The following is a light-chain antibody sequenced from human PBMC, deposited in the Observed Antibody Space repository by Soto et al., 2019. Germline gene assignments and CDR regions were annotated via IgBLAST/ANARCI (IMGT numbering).Light chain of an antibody. CDR1: SSNIGNNY. CDR3: GTWDSSLSAVV. Sequence: QSLLTQPPSVSAAPGQKVTISCSGSSSNIGNNYVSWYQQLPGTAPKLLIYDNNKRPSGIPDRFSGSKSGTSATLGITGLQTGDEADDYCGTWDSSLSAVVFGGGTKVTVL. CDR2: DNN. V-gene: IGLV1-51*01. J-gene: IGLJ2*01.